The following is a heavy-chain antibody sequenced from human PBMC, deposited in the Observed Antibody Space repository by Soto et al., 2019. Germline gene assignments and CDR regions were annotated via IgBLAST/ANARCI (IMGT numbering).Heavy chain of an antibody. D-gene: IGHD3-22*01. CDR1: GFTFSSYA. Sequence: QVQLVESGGGVVQPGRSLRLSCAASGFTFSSYAMHWVRQAPGKGLEWVAVISYDGSNKYYADSVKGRFTISRDNSKNTVYLQMNSLRAEDTAVYYCARDGGARYYDSSGYYPCYFDYWGQGTLVTVSS. CDR2: ISYDGSNK. V-gene: IGHV3-30-3*01. CDR3: ARDGGARYYDSSGYYPCYFDY. J-gene: IGHJ4*02.